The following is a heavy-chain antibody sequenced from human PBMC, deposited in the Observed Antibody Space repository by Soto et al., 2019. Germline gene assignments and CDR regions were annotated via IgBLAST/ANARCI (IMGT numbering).Heavy chain of an antibody. D-gene: IGHD4-17*01. J-gene: IGHJ4*02. V-gene: IGHV3-30*18. CDR1: GFTFSTYG. CDR3: AKGAVTTSLYYFDY. CDR2: ISSDGSEK. Sequence: QVQLVESGGGVVQPGRSLRLSCAASGFTFSTYGVHWVRQAPGKGLEWVAVISSDGSEKYYAGSVKGRVSISRDNSKSTLYLQMDSLRAEDTAVYYCAKGAVTTSLYYFDYWGQGTVVTVSS.